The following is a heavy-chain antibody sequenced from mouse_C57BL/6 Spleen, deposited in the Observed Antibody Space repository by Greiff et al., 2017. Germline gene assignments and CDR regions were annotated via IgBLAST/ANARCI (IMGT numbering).Heavy chain of an antibody. CDR3: ARGGAQAWFAY. J-gene: IGHJ3*01. V-gene: IGHV1-82*01. CDR1: GYAFSSSW. CDR2: IYPGDGDT. Sequence: QVQLQQSGPELVKPGASAKISCKASGYAFSSSWMNWVKQRPGKGLEWIGRIYPGDGDTNYNGKFKGKATLTADKSSSTAYMQLSSLTSEDSAVYFCARGGAQAWFAYWGQGTLVTVSA. D-gene: IGHD3-2*02.